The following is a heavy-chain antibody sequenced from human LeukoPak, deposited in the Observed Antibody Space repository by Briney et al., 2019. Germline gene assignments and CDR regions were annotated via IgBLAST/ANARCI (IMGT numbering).Heavy chain of an antibody. V-gene: IGHV3-48*02. CDR2: IRSDGSTI. Sequence: GSLRHSCAASGFTFSSYSMNWVRQAPGKGLEWVSYIRSDGSTIYYADSVKGRFTISRDNARNSLYLQMNSLRDEDTAVYYCASEAVAAPGYWGQGTLVTVSS. D-gene: IGHD6-19*01. J-gene: IGHJ4*02. CDR1: GFTFSSYS. CDR3: ASEAVAAPGY.